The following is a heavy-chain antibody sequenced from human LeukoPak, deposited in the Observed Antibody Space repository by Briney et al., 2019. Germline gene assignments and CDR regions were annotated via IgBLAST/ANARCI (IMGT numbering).Heavy chain of an antibody. V-gene: IGHV3-21*01. D-gene: IGHD2-21*01. Sequence: PGGSLRLSCAASGFTFSTYSMNWVRQAPGKGLEWVTSISSSSSYIYYADSVRGRFTISRDNGKNSLYLQMNSLRAEDTAVYYCARETGECFDYWGQGTLVTVSS. CDR1: GFTFSTYS. J-gene: IGHJ4*02. CDR2: ISSSSSYI. CDR3: ARETGECFDY.